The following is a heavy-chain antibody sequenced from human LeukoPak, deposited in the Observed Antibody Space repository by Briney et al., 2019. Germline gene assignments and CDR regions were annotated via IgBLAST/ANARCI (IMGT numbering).Heavy chain of an antibody. J-gene: IGHJ3*02. CDR2: TREDGGER. V-gene: IGHV3-7*01. CDR3: ARVARLGDAFDI. D-gene: IGHD2-21*01. CDR1: GFSFSRYR. Sequence: GGSLRLSCAASGFSFSRYRMTWVRQAPGKGLKWVANTREDGGERYYVDSVKGRFTISRDNAKNSLYLQMNSLRAEDTAVYYCARVARLGDAFDIWGQGTMVTVSS.